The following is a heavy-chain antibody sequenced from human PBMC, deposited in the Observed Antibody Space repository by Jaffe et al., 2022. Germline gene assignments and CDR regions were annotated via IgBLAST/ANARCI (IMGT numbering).Heavy chain of an antibody. CDR1: GFTFSSYS. J-gene: IGHJ4*02. D-gene: IGHD6-13*01. V-gene: IGHV3-21*01. Sequence: EVQLVESGGGLVKPGGSLRLSCAASGFTFSSYSMNWVRQAPGKGLEWVSSISSSSSYIYYADSVKGRFTISRDNAKNSLYLQMNSLRAEDTAVYYCARGEGSSWVYYFDYWGQGTLVTVSS. CDR2: ISSSSSYI. CDR3: ARGEGSSWVYYFDY.